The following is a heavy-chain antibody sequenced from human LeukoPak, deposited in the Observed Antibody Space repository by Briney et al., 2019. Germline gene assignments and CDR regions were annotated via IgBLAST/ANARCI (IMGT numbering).Heavy chain of an antibody. D-gene: IGHD5-12*01. CDR3: TTSDSGYDSPYGMDV. J-gene: IGHJ6*04. V-gene: IGHV3-15*01. CDR1: VFTHSNAW. CDR2: IKSKTEGGTT. Sequence: EVSLTLSCAPSVFTHSNAWMSCVRHSPQKGVEWVGHIKSKTEGGTTDYPAPVKDRLPISREESKNTLYLQMDSLKTEDTAVYYGTTSDSGYDSPYGMDVWGKGTTVTVSS.